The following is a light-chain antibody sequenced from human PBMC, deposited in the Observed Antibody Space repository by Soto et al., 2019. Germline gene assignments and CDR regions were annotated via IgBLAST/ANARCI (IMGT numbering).Light chain of an antibody. V-gene: IGKV1-9*01. J-gene: IGKJ4*01. CDR1: QGISSY. Sequence: IQLTQSPSSLSASVGDRVTITCRASQGISSYLAWYQQKPGKAPKLLIYAASTLQSGVPSRFSGSGSGTDFTLTISSLQPEDCANYYCQQFNSCLPSFGGGTKVEIK. CDR3: QQFNSCLPS. CDR2: AAS.